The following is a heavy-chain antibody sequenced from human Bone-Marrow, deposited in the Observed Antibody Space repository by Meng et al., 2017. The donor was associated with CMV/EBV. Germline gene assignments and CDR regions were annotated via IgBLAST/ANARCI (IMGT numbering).Heavy chain of an antibody. CDR2: TYYSGST. CDR1: GGSVSTNSYY. J-gene: IGHJ3*02. Sequence: SETLSLTCSVSGGSVSTNSYYWGWIRQPPGKGLEWIGSTYYSGSTYYNPSLKGRVTISVDTSNNQLSLKVNSVTAADAAVYYCAREVVSGTTHAFDIWGQGTMVTVSS. D-gene: IGHD1-1*01. CDR3: AREVVSGTTHAFDI. V-gene: IGHV4-39*07.